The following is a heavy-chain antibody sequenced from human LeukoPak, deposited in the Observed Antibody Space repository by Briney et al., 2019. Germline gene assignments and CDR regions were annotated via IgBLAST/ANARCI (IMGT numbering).Heavy chain of an antibody. J-gene: IGHJ4*02. Sequence: SETLSLTCAVYGGSFSGYYWSWIRQPPGKGLEWIGEINHSGSTNYNPSLKSRVTISVDTSKNQFSLKLSSVTAADTAVYYCARDRRREPIFDYWGQGTLVTVSS. CDR3: ARDRRREPIFDY. CDR2: INHSGST. V-gene: IGHV4-34*01. CDR1: GGSFSGYY.